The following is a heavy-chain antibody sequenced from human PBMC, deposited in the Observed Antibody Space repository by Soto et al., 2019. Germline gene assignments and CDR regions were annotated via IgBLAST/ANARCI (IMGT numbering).Heavy chain of an antibody. D-gene: IGHD2-2*01. Sequence: PGGSLKLSSAASGDSFSTYSMNWVRKAPGKGLEWVSSISSSGTYIHYADSLKGRFTISRDNAKNSLYLQMISLRAEDTAVYYCARDPSDCSSTSCWGYYALDVWGQGTTVTVSS. CDR2: ISSSGTYI. V-gene: IGHV3-21*01. J-gene: IGHJ6*02. CDR3: ARDPSDCSSTSCWGYYALDV. CDR1: GDSFSTYS.